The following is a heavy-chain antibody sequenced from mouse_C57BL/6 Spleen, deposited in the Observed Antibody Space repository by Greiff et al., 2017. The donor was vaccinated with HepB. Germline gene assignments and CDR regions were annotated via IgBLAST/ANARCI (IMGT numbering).Heavy chain of an antibody. Sequence: QVQLQQSGPELVKPGASVKISCKASGYAFSSSWMNWVKQRPGKGLEWIGRIYPGDGDTTYNGTLKGKATLTADKSSSTAYMQLHSLTSEDSAVYFCASRNPAYYYGSSPYWYVDVWGKGTTVTVSS. D-gene: IGHD1-1*01. J-gene: IGHJ1*03. CDR3: ASRNPAYYYGSSPYWYVDV. V-gene: IGHV1-82*01. CDR2: IYPGDGDT. CDR1: GYAFSSSW.